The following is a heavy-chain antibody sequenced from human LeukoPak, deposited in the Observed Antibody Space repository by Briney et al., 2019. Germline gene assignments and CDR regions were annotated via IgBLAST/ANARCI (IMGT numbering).Heavy chain of an antibody. D-gene: IGHD3-22*01. Sequence: GGSLRLSCAASGFTFSSYSMNWVRQAPGKGLEWVSYISSSSSTIFYADSVKGRFTISRDNAKNSLYLQMNSLRAEDTAVYYCARVLHKRNYDSTTYYGYWGQGTLVTVSS. CDR1: GFTFSSYS. CDR2: ISSSSSTI. CDR3: ARVLHKRNYDSTTYYGY. V-gene: IGHV3-48*01. J-gene: IGHJ4*02.